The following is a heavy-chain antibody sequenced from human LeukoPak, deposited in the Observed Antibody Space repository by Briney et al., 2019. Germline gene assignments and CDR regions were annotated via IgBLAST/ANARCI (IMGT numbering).Heavy chain of an antibody. Sequence: PSETLSLTCTVSGGSISSGGYYWNWIRQHPGKGLEWIGNIYYNGITYYNPSLKSRLTISVDTSKSQFSLKLSSVTAADTAVYYCARTQLWAYFDYWGQGTLVTVSS. CDR1: GGSISSGGYY. CDR3: ARTQLWAYFDY. D-gene: IGHD5-18*01. V-gene: IGHV4-31*03. CDR2: IYYNGIT. J-gene: IGHJ4*02.